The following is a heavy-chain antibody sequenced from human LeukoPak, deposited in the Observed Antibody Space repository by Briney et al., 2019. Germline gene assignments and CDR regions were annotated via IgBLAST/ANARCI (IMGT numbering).Heavy chain of an antibody. J-gene: IGHJ4*02. D-gene: IGHD6-13*01. CDR3: ARHGQAAAGLAHYFDY. CDR1: GFSFSSYT. CDR2: ISYDGSYK. Sequence: GGSLRLSCAASGFSFSSYTMHWVRQAPGRGLEWEAVISYDGSYKDYADSVKGRFTISRDDSKNTLYLQMNSLRSEDTAVYYCARHGQAAAGLAHYFDYWGQGTLVTVSS. V-gene: IGHV3-30*04.